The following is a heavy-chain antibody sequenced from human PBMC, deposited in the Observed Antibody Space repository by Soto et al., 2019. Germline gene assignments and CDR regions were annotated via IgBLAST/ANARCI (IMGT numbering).Heavy chain of an antibody. CDR2: ISAYNGNT. CDR1: GYTFTSYG. Sequence: ASVKVSCKASGYTFTSYGISWVRQAPGQGLEWMGWISAYNGNTNYAQKLQGRVTMTTDTSTSTAYMELRSLRSDDTAVYYCAVKQRRVASDGWYGYDAFDIWGQGTMVTVSS. J-gene: IGHJ3*02. CDR3: AVKQRRVASDGWYGYDAFDI. D-gene: IGHD6-19*01. V-gene: IGHV1-18*01.